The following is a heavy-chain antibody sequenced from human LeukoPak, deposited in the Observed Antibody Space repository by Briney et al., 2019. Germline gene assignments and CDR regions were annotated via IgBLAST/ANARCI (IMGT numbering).Heavy chain of an antibody. V-gene: IGHV3-30-3*01. CDR1: GFTFSSYA. J-gene: IGHJ4*02. CDR2: ISYDGSNK. D-gene: IGHD1-26*01. Sequence: GRSLRLSCAASGFTFSSYAMHWVRQAPGKGLEWVAVISYDGSNKYYADSVKGRFTISRDNSKNTLYLQMNSLRAEDTAVYYCAKDGKLGGNYARHPFDYWGPGTLVTVSS. CDR3: AKDGKLGGNYARHPFDY.